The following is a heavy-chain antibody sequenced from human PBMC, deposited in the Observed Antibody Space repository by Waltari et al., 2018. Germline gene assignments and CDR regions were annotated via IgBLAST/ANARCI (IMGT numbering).Heavy chain of an antibody. J-gene: IGHJ3*02. D-gene: IGHD6-6*01. V-gene: IGHV4-39*07. CDR3: ARDFRGRIIAARLGAFDI. Sequence: QLQLQESGPGLVKPSETLSLTCTVSGGSISSSSYYWGWIRQPPGKGLEGIGSIYYSGSTYYNPSLKSRGTISVDTSKNQFSLKLSSVTAADTAMYYCARDFRGRIIAARLGAFDIWGQGTMVTVSS. CDR2: IYYSGST. CDR1: GGSISSSSYY.